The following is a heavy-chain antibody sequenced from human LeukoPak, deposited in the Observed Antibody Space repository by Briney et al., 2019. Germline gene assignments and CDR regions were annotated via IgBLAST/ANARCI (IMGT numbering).Heavy chain of an antibody. J-gene: IGHJ4*02. CDR2: ISHSGST. CDR1: GGSFSGYY. D-gene: IGHD1-26*01. Sequence: SETLSLTCAVYGGSFSGYYWSWIRQPPGKGLEWIGEISHSGSTNYNPSLKSRVTISVDTSKNQFSLKLSSVTAADTAVYYCARRRGYWGQGTLVTVSS. CDR3: ARRRGY. V-gene: IGHV4-34*01.